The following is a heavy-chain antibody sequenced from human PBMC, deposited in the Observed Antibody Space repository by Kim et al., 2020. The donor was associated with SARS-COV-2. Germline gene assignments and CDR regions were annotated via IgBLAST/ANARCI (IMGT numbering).Heavy chain of an antibody. J-gene: IGHJ4*02. D-gene: IGHD4-17*01. CDR2: INPTTGGT. CDR1: GYTFTGDY. Sequence: ASVKVSCKTSGYTFTGDYMHWVRQAPGQGLEWMGRINPTTGGTNYAQRFKGRVTMTRDTSIRTFYMEVSRLRFDDTAVYFCARINGPGYGDYFDYWGQGT. CDR3: ARINGPGYGDYFDY. V-gene: IGHV1-2*06.